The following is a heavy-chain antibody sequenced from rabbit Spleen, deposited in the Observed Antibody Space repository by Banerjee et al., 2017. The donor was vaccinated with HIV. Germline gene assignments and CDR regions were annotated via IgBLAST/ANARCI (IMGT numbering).Heavy chain of an antibody. Sequence: QEQLVESGGGLFQPGGSLALTCQASGFSFSRDYVMCWVRQAPGKGLEWIACIEIGSSGFTYYANWAKGRFTISKTSSTTVTLQVTSLTAADTATYFCARDTSSSFSSYGMDLWGPGTLVTVS. V-gene: IGHV1S45*01. CDR1: GFSFSRDYV. D-gene: IGHD1-1*01. CDR2: IEIGSSGFT. J-gene: IGHJ6*01. CDR3: ARDTSSSFSSYGMDL.